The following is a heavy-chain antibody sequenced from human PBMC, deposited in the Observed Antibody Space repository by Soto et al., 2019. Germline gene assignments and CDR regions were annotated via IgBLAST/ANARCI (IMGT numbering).Heavy chain of an antibody. CDR3: ARVDTAMAGYYFDY. V-gene: IGHV4-30-4*01. Sequence: PSETLSLTCTVSGGSISSGDYYWSWIRQPPGKGLEWIGYIYYSGSTYYNPSLKSRVTISVDTSKNQFSLKLSSVTAADTAVYYCARVDTAMAGYYFDYWGQGTLVTVSS. D-gene: IGHD5-18*01. CDR2: IYYSGST. J-gene: IGHJ4*02. CDR1: GGSISSGDYY.